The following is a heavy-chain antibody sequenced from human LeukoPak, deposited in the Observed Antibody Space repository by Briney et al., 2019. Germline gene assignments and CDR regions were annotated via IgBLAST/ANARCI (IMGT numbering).Heavy chain of an antibody. CDR2: INPNSGGT. J-gene: IGHJ5*02. Sequence: GASVKVSCKASGYTFTGYYMHWVRQAPGQGLEWMGWINPNSGGTNYAQKFQGRVTMTRDTSISTAYMELSRLRSDDTAVYYCARANLIYDFWSGYYTWGQGTLVTVSS. V-gene: IGHV1-2*02. D-gene: IGHD3-3*01. CDR3: ARANLIYDFWSGYYT. CDR1: GYTFTGYY.